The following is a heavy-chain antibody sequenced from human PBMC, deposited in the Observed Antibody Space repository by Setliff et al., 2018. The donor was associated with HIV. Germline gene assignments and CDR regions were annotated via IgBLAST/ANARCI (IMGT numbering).Heavy chain of an antibody. V-gene: IGHV4-39*01. CDR2: IYYSGST. CDR3: ASQQGYSSSSPFDY. J-gene: IGHJ4*02. CDR1: GGSISSSSYY. Sequence: PSETLSLTCTVSGGSISSSSYYWGWIRQPPGKGLEWIGSIYYSGSTYYNPSLKSRVTISVATSKNQFSLKLSSVTAADTAVYYCASQQGYSSSSPFDYWGQGTLVTVSS. D-gene: IGHD6-6*01.